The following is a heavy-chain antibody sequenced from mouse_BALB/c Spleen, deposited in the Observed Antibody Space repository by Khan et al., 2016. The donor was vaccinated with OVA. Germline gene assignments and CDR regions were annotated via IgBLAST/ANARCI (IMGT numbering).Heavy chain of an antibody. CDR2: ISYSGRT. J-gene: IGHJ2*01. D-gene: IGHD1-1*01. CDR3: ARSVTITTVVATDFDY. CDR1: GYSITSDYA. V-gene: IGHV3-2*02. Sequence: EVQLQESGPGLVKPSQSLSLTCTVTGYSITSDYAWNWIRQFPGNKLEWMGYISYSGRTSYTPSLKSRISITRATSKNPFFLQLNSVTTEDTATYYCARSVTITTVVATDFDYWGQGTTLTVSS.